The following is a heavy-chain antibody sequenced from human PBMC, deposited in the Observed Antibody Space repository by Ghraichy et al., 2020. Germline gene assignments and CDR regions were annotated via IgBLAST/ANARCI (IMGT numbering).Heavy chain of an antibody. D-gene: IGHD1-14*01. J-gene: IGHJ2*01. CDR2: VYYSGST. Sequence: ETLSLTCTVSGGSMNTYYWNSIRHPPGKGLEWIGYVYYSGSTNYNPSLKSRVTIVVDTSKNHFSLNLTSVTAADTAVDYCARGEPGVNWYLDLWGRGTPVTVSS. CDR3: ARGEPGVNWYLDL. V-gene: IGHV4-59*12. CDR1: GGSMNTYY.